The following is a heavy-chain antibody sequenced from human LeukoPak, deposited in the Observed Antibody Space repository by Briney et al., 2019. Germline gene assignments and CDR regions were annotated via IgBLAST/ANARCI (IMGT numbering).Heavy chain of an antibody. CDR2: IIPIFGTA. CDR1: GYTFTTHD. D-gene: IGHD3-9*01. J-gene: IGHJ6*02. CDR3: ARLPLTGYSRGYYYGMDV. Sequence: ASVKVSCKASGYTFTTHDINWVRQAPGQGLEWMGGIIPIFGTANHAQKFQGRVTITADESTSTAYMELSSLRSEDTAVYYCARLPLTGYSRGYYYGMDVWGQGTTVTVSS. V-gene: IGHV1-69*13.